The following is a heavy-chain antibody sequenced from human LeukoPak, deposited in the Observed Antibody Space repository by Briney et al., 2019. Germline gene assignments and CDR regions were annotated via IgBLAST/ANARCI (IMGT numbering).Heavy chain of an antibody. CDR1: GYTFTTYN. D-gene: IGHD6-19*01. CDR2: ISGYNGNT. Sequence: GASVKVSCKASGYTFTTYNINWVRQAPGQGLEWMGWISGYNGNTNYAQKLQGRVTMTTDTSTSTAYMELRSLKSDDTAVYYCAKCSGWFVRGKDYYYYYMDVWGKGTTVTVSS. V-gene: IGHV1-18*01. J-gene: IGHJ6*03. CDR3: AKCSGWFVRGKDYYYYYMDV.